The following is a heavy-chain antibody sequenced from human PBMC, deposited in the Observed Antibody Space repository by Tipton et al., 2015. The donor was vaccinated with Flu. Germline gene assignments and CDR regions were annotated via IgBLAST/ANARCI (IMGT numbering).Heavy chain of an antibody. CDR1: GGSLSSYY. J-gene: IGHJ5*02. V-gene: IGHV4-4*07. D-gene: IGHD3-22*01. CDR3: ARVGGDYRDTSGFIPWFDL. Sequence: LRLSCTVFGGSLSSYYWSWIRQPAGKGLEWIGRMYTSGSTNYNPSLKSRLAMSVDASKQQFPLKLSSMTAADTAVYYCARVGGDYRDTSGFIPWFDLWGQGTLVTVSS. CDR2: MYTSGST.